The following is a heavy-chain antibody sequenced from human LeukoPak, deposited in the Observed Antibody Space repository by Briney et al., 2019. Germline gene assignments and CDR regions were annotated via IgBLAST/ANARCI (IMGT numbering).Heavy chain of an antibody. CDR2: IDYSGST. V-gene: IGHV4-39*07. D-gene: IGHD5-12*01. CDR3: ARDMSGYDWGTRIYYYYMDV. Sequence: KTSETLSLTCTVSGVSISSSSYYWGWIRQPPGKGLEWIGSIDYSGSTYYNPSLKSRVTMSEDTSKNQFSLKLSSVTAADTAVYYCARDMSGYDWGTRIYYYYMDVWGKGTTVTISS. CDR1: GVSISSSSYY. J-gene: IGHJ6*03.